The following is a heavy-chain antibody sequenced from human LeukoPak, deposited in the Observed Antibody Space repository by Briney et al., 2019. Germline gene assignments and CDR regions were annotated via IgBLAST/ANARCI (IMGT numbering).Heavy chain of an antibody. J-gene: IGHJ4*02. D-gene: IGHD1-26*01. CDR3: ARDVSGSRLLDY. V-gene: IGHV3-21*01. CDR2: ISSSSSYI. CDR1: GFTFSSYS. Sequence: GGSLRLSCAASGFTFSSYSMNWVRQAPGKGLEWVSSISSSSSYIYYADSVKGRFTTSRDNAKNSLYLQMNRLRAEDTAVYYCARDVSGSRLLDYWGQGTLVTVSS.